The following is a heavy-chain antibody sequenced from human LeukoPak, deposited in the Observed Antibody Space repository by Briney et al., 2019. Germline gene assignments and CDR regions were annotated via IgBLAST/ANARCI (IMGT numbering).Heavy chain of an antibody. CDR2: ISGSYGTT. V-gene: IGHV3-23*01. D-gene: IGHD2-2*01. J-gene: IGHJ4*02. CDR3: AKDPGCTSCRYFDY. Sequence: GGSLRLSCAASGFTFSSYAMSWLRQAPGKGLEWVSSISGSYGTTYYADSVKGRFTISRDNSKNTLFLQMNSLRAEDTAVYYCAKDPGCTSCRYFDYWGQGTLVTVSS. CDR1: GFTFSSYA.